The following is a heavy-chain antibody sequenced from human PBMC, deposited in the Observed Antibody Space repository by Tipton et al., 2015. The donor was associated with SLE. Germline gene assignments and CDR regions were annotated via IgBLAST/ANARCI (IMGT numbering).Heavy chain of an antibody. V-gene: IGHV3-48*02. J-gene: IGHJ4*02. CDR2: ISGSSYRV. Sequence: SLRLSCAASGFTFSSYGMNWVRQAPGKGLEWLSFISGSSYRVYYAESVKGRFTVSRDYDKNSLYLQMNGLTYDDTAVYFCARGGGVSSSWYLSYWGQGTLVTVS. CDR1: GFTFSSYG. D-gene: IGHD3-16*01. CDR3: ARGGGVSSSWYLSY.